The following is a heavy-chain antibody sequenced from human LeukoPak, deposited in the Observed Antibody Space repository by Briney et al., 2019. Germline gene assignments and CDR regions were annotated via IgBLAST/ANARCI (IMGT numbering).Heavy chain of an antibody. Sequence: GGSLRLSCVASGFTVSTNYMSWVRQAPGKGLERVSVTYSGGTTYYAGSVKGRFTISTDNSQNTLYLQMNSLRPEDTAVYYCARDQNYWGQGTLVTVSS. CDR1: GFTVSTNY. CDR3: ARDQNY. J-gene: IGHJ4*02. V-gene: IGHV3-66*02. CDR2: TYSGGTT.